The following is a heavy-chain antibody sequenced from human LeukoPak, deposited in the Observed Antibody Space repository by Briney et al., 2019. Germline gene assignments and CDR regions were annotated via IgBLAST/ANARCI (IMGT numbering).Heavy chain of an antibody. V-gene: IGHV1-2*02. CDR3: ARVWAYYYYGSGSIVDDAFDI. CDR2: INPNSGGT. CDR1: GYTFTGYY. Sequence: ASVKVSCKASGYTFTGYYMHWVRQAPGQGLEWMGWINPNSGGTNYARKFQGRVTMTRDTSISTAYMELSRLRSDDTAVYYCARVWAYYYYGSGSIVDDAFDIWGQGTMVTVSS. J-gene: IGHJ3*02. D-gene: IGHD3-10*01.